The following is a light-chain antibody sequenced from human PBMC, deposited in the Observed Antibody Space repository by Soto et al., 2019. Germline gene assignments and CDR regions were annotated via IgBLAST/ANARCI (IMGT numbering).Light chain of an antibody. CDR1: QDMAIS. CDR3: PQLRMYTST. CDR2: AAS. V-gene: IGKV1-9*01. J-gene: IGKJ4*01. Sequence: IQFTQSTSSLSASVGDRVTITWRASQDMAISLAWYQHKPGEAPKMLIYAASTLSGGVPSPFSGSGSAADCARTITILQAEDVTTDCCPQLRMYTSTFGGGTKVDIK.